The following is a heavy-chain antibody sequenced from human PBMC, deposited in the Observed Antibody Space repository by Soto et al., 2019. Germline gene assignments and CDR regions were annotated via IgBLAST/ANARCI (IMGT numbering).Heavy chain of an antibody. V-gene: IGHV1-18*01. D-gene: IGHD3-10*01. CDR1: GYTVNSYT. Sequence: ASVQFSCKTSGYTVNSYTIAWVRQAPGQGLEWLGWISPDDGNTEYEQKFQGRVTMTADTLTNNAYLELRSLKSDDTAIYYCARVEAPFGESLHWGQGTPVTVS. J-gene: IGHJ4*02. CDR2: ISPDDGNT. CDR3: ARVEAPFGESLH.